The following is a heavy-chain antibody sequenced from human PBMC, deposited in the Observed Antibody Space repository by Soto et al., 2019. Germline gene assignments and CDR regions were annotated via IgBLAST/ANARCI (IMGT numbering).Heavy chain of an antibody. J-gene: IGHJ3*02. CDR1: GYTFIGHY. Sequence: QVQLVQSGAEVKKPGASVKVSCKASGYTFIGHYIHWVRLAPGQGLQWVGWINPNSGGTNFAQKFRGRVTMTRDTAINTAYMDLNRLTYDDTAVYFCARDAHYDILTGYSRNAFDIWGHGTMLTVSS. CDR2: INPNSGGT. V-gene: IGHV1-2*02. D-gene: IGHD3-9*01. CDR3: ARDAHYDILTGYSRNAFDI.